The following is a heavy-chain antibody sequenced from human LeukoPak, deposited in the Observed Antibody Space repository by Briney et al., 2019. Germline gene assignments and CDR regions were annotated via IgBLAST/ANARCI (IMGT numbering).Heavy chain of an antibody. J-gene: IGHJ4*02. Sequence: GRSLRLSCAASGFTFSSYGMHWVRQAPGKGLEWVAVIWYDGSNKYYADSVKGRFTISRDNSKSTLYLQMNSLRAEDTAVYYCARDTAQWLVRSSRLGYWGQGTLVTVSS. CDR2: IWYDGSNK. V-gene: IGHV3-33*01. CDR3: ARDTAQWLVRSSRLGY. D-gene: IGHD6-19*01. CDR1: GFTFSSYG.